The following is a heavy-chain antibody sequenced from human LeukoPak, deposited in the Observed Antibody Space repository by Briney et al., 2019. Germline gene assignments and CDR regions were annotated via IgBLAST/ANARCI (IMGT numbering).Heavy chain of an antibody. Sequence: PGGSLRLSCAASGFTFSSYAMSWVRQAPGKGLEWVSAISGSGGSTYYADSVKGRFTISRDNSKNTLYLQMNSLRAEDTAVCYCAKDPYDFWSGYGRLNWFDLWGQGTLVTVSS. CDR3: AKDPYDFWSGYGRLNWFDL. D-gene: IGHD3-3*01. CDR1: GFTFSSYA. CDR2: ISGSGGST. V-gene: IGHV3-23*01. J-gene: IGHJ5*02.